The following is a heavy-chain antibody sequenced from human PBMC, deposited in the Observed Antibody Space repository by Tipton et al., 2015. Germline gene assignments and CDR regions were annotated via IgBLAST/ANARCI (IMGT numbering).Heavy chain of an antibody. J-gene: IGHJ4*02. CDR1: GGSISSYY. Sequence: TLSLTCTVSGGSISSYYWSWIRQSPGKGLEWIGYISHSGTTNYNPSLKSRVAISVDTSKNQFFLNLSSVTAADTAVYFCARDAWAGDSRGFYYIYWGQGTLVRVSS. V-gene: IGHV4-59*12. CDR3: ARDAWAGDSRGFYYIY. CDR2: ISHSGTT. D-gene: IGHD3-22*01.